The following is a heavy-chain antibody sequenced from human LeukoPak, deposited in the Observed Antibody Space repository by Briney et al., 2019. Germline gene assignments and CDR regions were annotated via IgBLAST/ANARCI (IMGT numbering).Heavy chain of an antibody. CDR3: AKVSRYCSSTSCFDY. CDR1: GFTFSSYG. CDR2: ISYDGSNK. Sequence: GRSLRLSCAASGFTFSSYGMHWVRQTPGKGLEWVAVISYDGSNKYYADSVKGRFTISRDNSKNTLYLQMNSLRAEDTAVYYCAKVSRYCSSTSCFDYWGQGTLVTVSS. D-gene: IGHD2-2*01. J-gene: IGHJ4*02. V-gene: IGHV3-30*18.